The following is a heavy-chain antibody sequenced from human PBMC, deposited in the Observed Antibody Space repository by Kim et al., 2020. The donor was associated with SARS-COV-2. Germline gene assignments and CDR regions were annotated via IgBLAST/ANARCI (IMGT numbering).Heavy chain of an antibody. Sequence: SETLSLTCTVSGGSISSSSYYWGWIRQPPGKGLEWIGSIYYSGSTYYNPSLKSRVTISVDTSKNQFSLKLSSVTAADTAVYYCARGPQRGYSYLDAFDIWGQGTMVTVSS. CDR3: ARGPQRGYSYLDAFDI. CDR1: GGSISSSSYY. V-gene: IGHV4-39*01. D-gene: IGHD5-18*01. J-gene: IGHJ3*02. CDR2: IYYSGST.